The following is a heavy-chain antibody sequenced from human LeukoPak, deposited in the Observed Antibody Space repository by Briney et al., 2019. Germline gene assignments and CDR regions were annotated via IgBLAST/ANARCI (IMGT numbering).Heavy chain of an antibody. CDR3: ARKAHGGRVWGSSRTGDAFDI. J-gene: IGHJ3*02. CDR2: IKQDINEK. Sequence: GGSLRLSCAASGFTFTTYWMNWVRQAPGKGLEWVANIKQDINEKYYADSVKGRFTISRDNAKNSLYLQMNSLRAEDTAVYYCARKAHGGRVWGSSRTGDAFDIWGQGTMVTVSS. V-gene: IGHV3-7*01. D-gene: IGHD3-16*02. CDR1: GFTFTTYW.